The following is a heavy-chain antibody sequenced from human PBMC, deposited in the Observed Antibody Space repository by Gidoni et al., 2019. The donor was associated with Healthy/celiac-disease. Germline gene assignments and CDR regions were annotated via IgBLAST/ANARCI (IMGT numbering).Heavy chain of an antibody. CDR1: GFTFSTYS. D-gene: IGHD4-17*01. J-gene: IGHJ3*02. CDR3: TRDRVDYGDYDDAFDI. V-gene: IGHV3-21*01. CDR2: ISSSSSCI. Sequence: EVQLVESGGGLVKPGGSLRLSCAASGFTFSTYSMNWVRQAPGKGLEWVSYISSSSSCIYYADSVKGRFTISRDNAKNSLYLQMNSLRAEDTAVYYCTRDRVDYGDYDDAFDIWGQGTMVTVSS.